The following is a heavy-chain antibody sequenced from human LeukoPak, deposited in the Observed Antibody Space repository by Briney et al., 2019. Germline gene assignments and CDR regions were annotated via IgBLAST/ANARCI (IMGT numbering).Heavy chain of an antibody. J-gene: IGHJ4*02. D-gene: IGHD1-26*01. CDR1: GFTFSNYG. CDR3: AKDSLRKTMVGTTTRGVNDY. V-gene: IGHV3-30*02. Sequence: GGSLRLSCGASGFTFSNYGMHWVRQAPGKGLEWVAFIRYDGNNKYYAASVKGRFTISRDNSKNTLYLQMNSLRAEDTAVYYCAKDSLRKTMVGTTTRGVNDYWGQGTLVTVSS. CDR2: IRYDGNNK.